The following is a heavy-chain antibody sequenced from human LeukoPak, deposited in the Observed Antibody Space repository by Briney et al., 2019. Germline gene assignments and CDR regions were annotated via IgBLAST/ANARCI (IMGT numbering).Heavy chain of an antibody. CDR2: INWNGGST. CDR1: GFTFDDYG. Sequence: GGSLRLSCAASGFTFDDYGMSWVRQAPGKGLEWVSGINWNGGSTGYADSVKGRFTISRDNAKNSLYLQMNSLRAEDTALYFCARGAEVQLWSYYFDYWGQGTLVTVSS. D-gene: IGHD5-18*01. V-gene: IGHV3-20*04. J-gene: IGHJ4*02. CDR3: ARGAEVQLWSYYFDY.